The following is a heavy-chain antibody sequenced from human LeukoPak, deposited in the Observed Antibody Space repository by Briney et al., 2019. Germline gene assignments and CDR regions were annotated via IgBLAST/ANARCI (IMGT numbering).Heavy chain of an antibody. D-gene: IGHD3/OR15-3a*01. CDR1: GYTFTDVG. CDR3: ARGKSGLVTTMDY. CDR2: INTNAGDP. Sequence: ASVKVPCKASGYTFTDVGLNWVRHTPRQGLEWMGWINTNAGDPSYAQGFTGRFVFTLDTSVNTAHLQIRSLKTEDTAVYYCARGKSGLVTTMDYWGQGTLITVSS. V-gene: IGHV7-4-1*02. J-gene: IGHJ4*02.